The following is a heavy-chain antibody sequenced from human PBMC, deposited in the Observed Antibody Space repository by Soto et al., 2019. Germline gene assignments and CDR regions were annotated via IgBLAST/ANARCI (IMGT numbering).Heavy chain of an antibody. J-gene: IGHJ4*02. Sequence: GGSLRLSCAASGFTFSSYAMSWVRQAPGKGLEWVSAISGSGGSTYYADSVKGRFTMSRDNSKNTLYLRMNSLRAEDTAVYYCAKDLNIAVAGRLDYWGQGTLVTVSS. CDR2: ISGSGGST. D-gene: IGHD6-19*01. CDR1: GFTFSSYA. V-gene: IGHV3-23*01. CDR3: AKDLNIAVAGRLDY.